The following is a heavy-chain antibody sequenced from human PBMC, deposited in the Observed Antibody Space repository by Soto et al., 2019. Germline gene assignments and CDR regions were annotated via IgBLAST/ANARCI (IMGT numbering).Heavy chain of an antibody. D-gene: IGHD3-22*01. CDR3: AHRLVHHYYDSSGYYWPVFDY. J-gene: IGHJ4*02. Sequence: GSGPTLVNPTQTLTLTCTFSGFSLSTSGVGVGWIRQPPGKALEWLALIYLDDDKRYSPSLKSRLTITKDTSKNQVVLTMTNMDPVDTATYYCAHRLVHHYYDSSGYYWPVFDYWGQGTLVTVSS. CDR1: GFSLSTSGVG. V-gene: IGHV2-5*02. CDR2: IYLDDDK.